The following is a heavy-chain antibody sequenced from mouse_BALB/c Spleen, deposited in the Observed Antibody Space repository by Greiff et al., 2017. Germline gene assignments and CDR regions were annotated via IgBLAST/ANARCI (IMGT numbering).Heavy chain of an antibody. D-gene: IGHD2-14*01. CDR3: ASYRYDAMDY. CDR1: GFTFSDYY. J-gene: IGHJ4*01. CDR2: ISDGGSYT. V-gene: IGHV5-4*02. Sequence: EVKVVESGGGLVKPGGSLKLSCAASGFTFSDYYMYWVRQTPEKRLEWVATISDGGSYTYYPDSVKGRFTISRDNAMNNLYLQMSSLKSEDTAMYYCASYRYDAMDYWGQGTSVTVSS.